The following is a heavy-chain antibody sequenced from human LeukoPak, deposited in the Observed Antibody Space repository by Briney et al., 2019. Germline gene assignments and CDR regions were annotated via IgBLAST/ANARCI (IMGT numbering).Heavy chain of an antibody. V-gene: IGHV4-39*01. D-gene: IGHD3-16*01. CDR3: VRAVISFGAAVAKGFDC. CDR1: GRSISRSSYY. Sequence: PSETLSLTCTVSGRSISRSSYYWAWIRQPPGKGLEWIGSGFYSGSAYYNPSLKSRLTQTVDTSKNQFSLSLSSVTDADTSVYYCVRAVISFGAAVAKGFDCWGQGTLVTVSS. J-gene: IGHJ4*02. CDR2: GFYSGSA.